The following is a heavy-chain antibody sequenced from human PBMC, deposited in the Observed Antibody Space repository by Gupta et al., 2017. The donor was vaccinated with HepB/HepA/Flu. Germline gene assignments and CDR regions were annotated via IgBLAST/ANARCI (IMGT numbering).Heavy chain of an antibody. J-gene: IGHJ4*02. CDR3: AKALDSIRYSSSWYPFDY. V-gene: IGHV3-23*01. CDR1: GFTFSSYA. D-gene: IGHD6-13*01. CDR2: ISGSGGST. Sequence: EVQLLESGGGLVQPGGSLRLSCAASGFTFSSYAMSRVRQAPGKGLEWVSAISGSGGSTYYADSVKGRFTISRDNSKNTLYLQMNSLRAEDTAVYYCAKALDSIRYSSSWYPFDYWGQGTLVTVSS.